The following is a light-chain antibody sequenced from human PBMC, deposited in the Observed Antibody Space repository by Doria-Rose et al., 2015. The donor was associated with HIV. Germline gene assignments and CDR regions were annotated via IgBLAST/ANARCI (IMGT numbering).Light chain of an antibody. CDR3: QQTYSSPPWT. J-gene: IGKJ1*01. V-gene: IGKV1-39*01. CDR1: QTVSTY. Sequence: PSSLSTSIGDRVTITCRASQTVSTYLNWFQQEPGKAPKLLIYAASRLQSGVPSRFSGGGSGTDFTLTISGLQPGDFATYYCQQTYSSPPWTLGQGTKVEMK. CDR2: AAS.